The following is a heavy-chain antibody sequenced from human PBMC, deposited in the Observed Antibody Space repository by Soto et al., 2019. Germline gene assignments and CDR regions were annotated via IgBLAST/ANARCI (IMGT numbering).Heavy chain of an antibody. Sequence: QLQLQESGPGLVKPSETLSLNCTVSGGSISSSSYYWGWIRQPPGKGLQWIGSIYFTGNTYYNPSLKSRVTISVDTSKHQFSLKLSSVTAADTAVYYCAKDGLGRADYWGQGTLVTVSS. V-gene: IGHV4-39*01. CDR3: AKDGLGRADY. CDR2: IYFTGNT. J-gene: IGHJ4*02. CDR1: GGSISSSSYY. D-gene: IGHD6-19*01.